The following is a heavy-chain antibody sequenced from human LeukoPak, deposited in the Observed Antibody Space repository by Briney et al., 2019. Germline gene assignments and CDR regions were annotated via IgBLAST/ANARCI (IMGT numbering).Heavy chain of an antibody. CDR2: ISGSGGST. V-gene: IGHV3-23*01. D-gene: IGHD2-15*01. J-gene: IGHJ4*02. Sequence: GGSLRLSCAASGFTFSSYAMSWVRQAPGKGLEWVSAISGSGGSTYYADSVKGRFTISRDNSKNTLYLQMNSLRAEDTAVYYCAKGGCSGGSCYYPYYFDYWGLGTLVTVSS. CDR3: AKGGCSGGSCYYPYYFDY. CDR1: GFTFSSYA.